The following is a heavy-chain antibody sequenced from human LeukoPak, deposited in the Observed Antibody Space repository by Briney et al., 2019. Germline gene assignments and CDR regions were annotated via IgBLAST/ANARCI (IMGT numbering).Heavy chain of an antibody. CDR3: ARDPRGNSVYVFDH. J-gene: IGHJ4*02. V-gene: IGHV1-46*01. D-gene: IGHD5/OR15-5a*01. CDR1: GYTFTNYY. CDR2: INPSGGST. Sequence: HAASVKVSCKASGYTFTNYYMHWVRQAPGQGLEWMGFINPSGGSTRYAQNFQGRVTMTRGTSTSTIYMELSSLRSEDTVVYYCARDPRGNSVYVFDHWGQGTLVTVSS.